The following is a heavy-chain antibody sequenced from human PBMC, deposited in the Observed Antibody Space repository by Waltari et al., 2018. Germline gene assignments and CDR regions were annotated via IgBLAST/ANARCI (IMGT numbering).Heavy chain of an antibody. CDR1: RFTFSSYA. D-gene: IGHD2-2*01. CDR2: VSGSGDTT. V-gene: IGHV3-23*01. Sequence: EVQLWESGGGLIQPGGSLRLACAASRFTFSSYALSWVRPAPGKGLEWVSTVSGSGDTTYYADSVKGRFTISRDNSRNTLYLQMNSLRGEDTAIYYCAKAFQYQLVPYSLDYWGQGTLVSVS. CDR3: AKAFQYQLVPYSLDY. J-gene: IGHJ4*02.